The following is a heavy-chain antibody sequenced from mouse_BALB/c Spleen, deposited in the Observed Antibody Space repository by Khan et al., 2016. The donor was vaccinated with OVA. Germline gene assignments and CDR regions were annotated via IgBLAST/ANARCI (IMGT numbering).Heavy chain of an antibody. J-gene: IGHJ4*01. Sequence: QVQLKQSGPGLVAPSQSLSITCTVSGFSLTDYGVSWIRQPPGKGLEWLGVIWGGGSTYYNSALKSRLSISKDNSKSQVFLKMSSLQTDDTAMYYCAKGVWSYYYAWDYWGQGTSVTVSS. V-gene: IGHV2-6-5*01. CDR2: IWGGGST. CDR3: AKGVWSYYYAWDY. CDR1: GFSLTDYG.